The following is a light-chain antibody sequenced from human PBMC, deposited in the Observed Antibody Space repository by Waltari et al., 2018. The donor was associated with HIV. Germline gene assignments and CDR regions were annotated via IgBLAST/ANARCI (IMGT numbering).Light chain of an antibody. CDR2: GNS. J-gene: IGLJ3*02. V-gene: IGLV1-40*01. Sequence: QSVVTQPPSVSVAPGQRVTISCSGSSSNIGADYDVHWYQQFPGTAPKLLLYGNSVRPSGVPDRFSGSKSGTSASLAITGLQAEDEADYYCHSYDSRLSAWVFGGGTKLTVL. CDR3: HSYDSRLSAWV. CDR1: SSNIGADYD.